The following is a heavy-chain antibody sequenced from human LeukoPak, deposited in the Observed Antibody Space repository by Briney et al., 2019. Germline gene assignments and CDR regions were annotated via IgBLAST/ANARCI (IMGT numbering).Heavy chain of an antibody. D-gene: IGHD2-2*01. V-gene: IGHV1-24*01. CDR2: FDPEDGET. CDR3: ARVGYCSSISCKAYYAFDM. J-gene: IGHJ3*02. Sequence: ASVKVSCKVSGYTLTELSMHWVRQAPGKGLEWMGGFDPEDGETIYAQKFQRRVTMTEDTPTDTAYMELSSLRSEDTAVYYCARVGYCSSISCKAYYAFDMWGQGTMVTVSS. CDR1: GYTLTELS.